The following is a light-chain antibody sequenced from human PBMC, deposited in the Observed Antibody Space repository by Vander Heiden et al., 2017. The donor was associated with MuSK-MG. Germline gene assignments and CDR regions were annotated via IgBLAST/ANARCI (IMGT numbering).Light chain of an antibody. Sequence: QSPLTQPASVSGSPGQSITFSCTGTSSDVGNYDLVSWYQQHPGKAPKLIIYEVSKRPSGVSDRFSGSKSGNTASLTISGLQAEDEADYYCCSYAGSSTYVVFGGGTKLTGL. CDR1: SSDVGNYDL. CDR2: EVS. J-gene: IGLJ2*01. V-gene: IGLV2-23*02. CDR3: CSYAGSSTYVV.